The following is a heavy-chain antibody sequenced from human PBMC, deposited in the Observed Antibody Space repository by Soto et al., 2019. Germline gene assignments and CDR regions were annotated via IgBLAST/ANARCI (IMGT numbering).Heavy chain of an antibody. D-gene: IGHD6-6*01. CDR3: ARQDSSTWSAEFDT. V-gene: IGHV4-39*01. J-gene: IGHJ5*02. Sequence: PSETLSLTCTVSGGSISSSSCYWGWIRQPPGKGLEWIGSIYYSGSTYYNPSLKSRVTISVDTSKNQFSLKLSSVTAADTAVYYCARQDSSTWSAEFDTRCQGTLLTVSS. CDR2: IYYSGST. CDR1: GGSISSSSCY.